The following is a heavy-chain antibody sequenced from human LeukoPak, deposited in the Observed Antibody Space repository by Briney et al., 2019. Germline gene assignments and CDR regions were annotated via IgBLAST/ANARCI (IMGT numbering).Heavy chain of an antibody. D-gene: IGHD7-27*01. Sequence: PGGSLRLSCAASGFTFSDYYMTWIRQAPGKGLEWLSGISPRGGGTYYADSVKGRFTISRDDSTSTLSLQMNSLRVEDTAVYYCARDVAWGAFDYWGQGTLVTVSS. CDR3: ARDVAWGAFDY. CDR2: ISPRGGGT. V-gene: IGHV3-23*01. CDR1: GFTFSDYY. J-gene: IGHJ4*02.